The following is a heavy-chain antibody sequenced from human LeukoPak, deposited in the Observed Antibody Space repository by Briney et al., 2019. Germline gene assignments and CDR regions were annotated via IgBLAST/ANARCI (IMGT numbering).Heavy chain of an antibody. CDR3: ARERHKAAAGPFFDY. J-gene: IGHJ4*02. CDR2: IYSGGST. Sequence: GGSLRLSCAASGFTVSSNYMSWVRQAPGKGLEWVSVIYSGGSTYYADSVKGRFTISRDNSKNTLYLQMNSLRAEDTAVYYCARERHKAAAGPFFDYWGQGTLVTVSP. CDR1: GFTVSSNY. V-gene: IGHV3-53*01. D-gene: IGHD6-13*01.